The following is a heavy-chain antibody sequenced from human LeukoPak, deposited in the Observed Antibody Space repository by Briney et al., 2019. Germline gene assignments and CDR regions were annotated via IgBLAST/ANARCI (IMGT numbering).Heavy chain of an antibody. D-gene: IGHD5-12*01. V-gene: IGHV3-66*01. J-gene: IGHJ4*02. CDR2: IYSGGST. CDR3: AKSGGYDLSAGRGFDY. Sequence: PGGSLRLSCAASGFTFSSYAMHWVRQAPGKGLEWVSVIYSGGSTYYADSVKGRFTISRDNSKNTLYLQMNSLRAEDTAVYYCAKSGGYDLSAGRGFDYWGQGTLVTVSS. CDR1: GFTFSSYA.